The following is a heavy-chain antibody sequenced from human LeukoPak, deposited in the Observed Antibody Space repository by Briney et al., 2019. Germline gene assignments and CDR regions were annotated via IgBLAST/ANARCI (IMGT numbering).Heavy chain of an antibody. CDR1: GYRFTDYW. D-gene: IGHD1-26*01. CDR3: ARGWIIGAAASIFDF. V-gene: IGHV5-51*01. CDR2: IFPPDSET. Sequence: GESLKISCKGSGYRFTDYWIGWVRQMPGKGLEWVGIIFPPDSETRYSPSFQGQVTFSVDKSISTAYLQWSSLKASDTAMYYCARGWIIGAAASIFDFWGQGTLVTVSS. J-gene: IGHJ4*02.